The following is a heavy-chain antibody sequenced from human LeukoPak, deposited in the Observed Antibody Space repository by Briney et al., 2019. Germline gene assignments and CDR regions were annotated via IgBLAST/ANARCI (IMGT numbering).Heavy chain of an antibody. Sequence: SETLSLTCTVSGGSISSGDYYWSWIRQPPGKGLEWIGYIYYSGSTYYNPSLKSRVTISVDTSKNQFSLKLSSVTAADTAVYYCARERIAVAGPFDYWGQGTLVTVSS. CDR2: IYYSGST. D-gene: IGHD6-19*01. CDR3: ARERIAVAGPFDY. CDR1: GGSISSGDYY. V-gene: IGHV4-30-4*08. J-gene: IGHJ4*02.